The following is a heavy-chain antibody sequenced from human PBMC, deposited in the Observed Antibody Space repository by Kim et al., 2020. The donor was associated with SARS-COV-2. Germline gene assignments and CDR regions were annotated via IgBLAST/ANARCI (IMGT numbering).Heavy chain of an antibody. Sequence: GGSLRLSCGASGFTFSDSAMHWVRRASGKGLEWGGRIRSKVNGYATAYSASVRGRFTISRDDSRNTAYLQMNSLKTEDTAVYYCPRVHGTTLAFWDAFD. V-gene: IGHV3-73*01. D-gene: IGHD1-1*01. J-gene: IGHJ3*02. CDR2: IRSKVNGYAT. CDR3: PRVHGTTLAFWDAFD. CDR1: GFTFSDSA.